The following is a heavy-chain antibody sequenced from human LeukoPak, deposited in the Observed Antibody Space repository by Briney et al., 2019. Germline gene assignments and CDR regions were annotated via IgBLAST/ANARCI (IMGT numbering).Heavy chain of an antibody. V-gene: IGHV1-18*01. CDR3: ARDSRSSYSFDY. CDR2: ISAYNGNT. J-gene: IGHJ4*02. Sequence: ASVKVSCKASGYTFTSYGISWVRQAPGQGLEWMGWISAYNGNTNYAQKLQGRVTMTRDTSINTAYMELSSLRSDDTAVYYCARDSRSSYSFDYWGQGTLVTVSS. CDR1: GYTFTSYG. D-gene: IGHD6-6*01.